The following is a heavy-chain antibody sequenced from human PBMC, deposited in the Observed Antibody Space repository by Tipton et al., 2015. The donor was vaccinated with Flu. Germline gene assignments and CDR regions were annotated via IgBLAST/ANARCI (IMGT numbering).Heavy chain of an antibody. CDR3: ARDWAPHYDILTGAPIYGMDV. Sequence: QLVQSGAEVKKPGASVKVSCKASGYTFTGYYMHWVRQAPGQGLEWMGWINPNSGGTNYAQKFQGRVTMTRDTSISTAYMELSRLRSDDTAVYYCARDWAPHYDILTGAPIYGMDVWGQGTTVTVSS. CDR1: GYTFTGYY. D-gene: IGHD3-9*01. J-gene: IGHJ6*02. V-gene: IGHV1-2*02. CDR2: INPNSGGT.